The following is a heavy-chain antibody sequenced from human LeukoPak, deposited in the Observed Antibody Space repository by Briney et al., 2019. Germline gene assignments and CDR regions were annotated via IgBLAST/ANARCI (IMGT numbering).Heavy chain of an antibody. Sequence: PGGSLRLSCAASGVTFSSYAMSWVRKAPGKGLEWVSVISGSGGSTHYADSVKGRFTISRDNSKNTLYLQMNSLRAEDTAVYYCAKGGRQQLEEYYYYGMDVWGQGTTVTVSS. CDR1: GVTFSSYA. CDR2: ISGSGGST. V-gene: IGHV3-23*01. CDR3: AKGGRQQLEEYYYYGMDV. D-gene: IGHD6-13*01. J-gene: IGHJ6*02.